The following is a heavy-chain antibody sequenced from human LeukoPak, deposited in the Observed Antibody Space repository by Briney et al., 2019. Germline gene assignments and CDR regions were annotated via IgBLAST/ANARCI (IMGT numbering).Heavy chain of an antibody. D-gene: IGHD5-24*01. Sequence: GGSLRLSCAASGCTFSSYSINWVRQAPGKGLEWVSSISSTSSYIYYIDSVKGRFTISRDNAKNSLYLQMNSLRAEDTAVYYCARMRDDNLDYWGQGTLVTVSS. J-gene: IGHJ4*02. V-gene: IGHV3-21*01. CDR3: ARMRDDNLDY. CDR1: GCTFSSYS. CDR2: ISSTSSYI.